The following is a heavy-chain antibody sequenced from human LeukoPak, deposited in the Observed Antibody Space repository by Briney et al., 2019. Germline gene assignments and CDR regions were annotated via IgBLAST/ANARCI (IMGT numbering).Heavy chain of an antibody. V-gene: IGHV3-30-3*01. CDR1: GFTFSSYA. J-gene: IGHJ1*01. Sequence: PGGSLRLSCAASGFTFSSYAMHWVRQAPGKGLEWVAVISYDGSNKYYADSVKGRFTISRDNSKNTLYLQMNSLRAEDTAVYYCATTGPWSAEYFQHWGQGTLVTVSS. CDR2: ISYDGSNK. CDR3: ATTGPWSAEYFQH. D-gene: IGHD1-14*01.